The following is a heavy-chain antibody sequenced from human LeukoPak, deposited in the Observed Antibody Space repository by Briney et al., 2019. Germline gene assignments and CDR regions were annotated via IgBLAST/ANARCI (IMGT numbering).Heavy chain of an antibody. CDR1: GFTFSSYA. V-gene: IGHV3-23*01. CDR3: AKSWTATINHYYYYMDV. D-gene: IGHD5-12*01. J-gene: IGHJ6*03. CDR2: ISGSGGST. Sequence: PGGSLRLSCAASGFTFSSYAMSWVRQAPGKGLEWVSAISGSGGSTYYADSVKGRFTISRDNSKNTLYLQMNSLRAEDTAVYYCAKSWTATINHYYYYMDVWGKGTTVTVSS.